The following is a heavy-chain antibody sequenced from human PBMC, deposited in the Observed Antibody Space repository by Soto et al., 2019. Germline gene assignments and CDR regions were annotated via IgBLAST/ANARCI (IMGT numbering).Heavy chain of an antibody. V-gene: IGHV1-18*01. Sequence: QVQLVQSGAEVKKPGASVQVSCKASGYTLTSYGISWVRQAPGQGLEWMGWISAYNGYTNYPQNLQGRVTMTTDTSTSTAYMELRSLRSDDTAVYYCARDRAGFYGSGRPNDAFDIWGQGTMVTVSS. J-gene: IGHJ3*02. CDR1: GYTLTSYG. CDR3: ARDRAGFYGSGRPNDAFDI. CDR2: ISAYNGYT. D-gene: IGHD3-10*01.